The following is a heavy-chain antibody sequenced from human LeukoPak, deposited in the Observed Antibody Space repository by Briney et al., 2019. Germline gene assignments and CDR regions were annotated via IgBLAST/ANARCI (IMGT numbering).Heavy chain of an antibody. D-gene: IGHD3-10*01. J-gene: IGHJ4*02. Sequence: GGSLRLSCAASGFIFDDYAMHWVRQAPGKGLEWVSGISCNSGSIGYADSVKGRFTISRDNAKNSLYLQMNSLRAEDTALYYCAKDIFTMVRGVVDYWGQGTLVTVSS. V-gene: IGHV3-9*01. CDR1: GFIFDDYA. CDR3: AKDIFTMVRGVVDY. CDR2: ISCNSGSI.